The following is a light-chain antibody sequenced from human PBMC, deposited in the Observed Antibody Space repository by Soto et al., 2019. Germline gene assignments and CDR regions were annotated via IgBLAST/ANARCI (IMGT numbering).Light chain of an antibody. Sequence: QSVLTQPASVSGSPGQSIAISCTGTTSDVGGYNYVSWYQQHPGKVPKLLIHEVSNRPSGVSNRFSGSKSGNTASLTISGLQAEEEADYYCLSNTSTISYVFGTGTKVTVL. V-gene: IGLV2-14*01. CDR2: EVS. CDR1: TSDVGGYNY. J-gene: IGLJ1*01. CDR3: LSNTSTISYV.